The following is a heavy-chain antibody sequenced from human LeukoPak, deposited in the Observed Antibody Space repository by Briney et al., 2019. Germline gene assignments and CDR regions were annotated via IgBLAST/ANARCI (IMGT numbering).Heavy chain of an antibody. V-gene: IGHV3-7*01. CDR1: GFAFSGSW. D-gene: IGHD5-18*01. CDR2: IKEDGSEK. CDR3: ARGGYTRFDF. Sequence: QPGGSLRLSFAASGFAFSGSWISWVRQAPGKGLGWVATIKEDGSEKYYVDSVKGRFTISRDNAKNSLYLQMNSLRAEDTAVYYCARGGYTRFDFWGQGTLVTISS. J-gene: IGHJ4*02.